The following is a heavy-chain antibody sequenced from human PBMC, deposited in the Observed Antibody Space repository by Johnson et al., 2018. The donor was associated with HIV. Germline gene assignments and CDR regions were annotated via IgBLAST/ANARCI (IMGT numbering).Heavy chain of an antibody. CDR3: AREEPRDNDAFDI. CDR1: GFTFDDYT. V-gene: IGHV3-20*04. D-gene: IGHD1-1*01. Sequence: VQLVESGGVVVQPGGSLRLSCAASGFTFDDYTMHWVRQAPGKGLEWVSLINWNGGSTGYADSVKGRFTISRDNAKNSPYLQINSLRAEDTALYYCAREEPRDNDAFDIWGQGTMVTVSS. CDR2: INWNGGST. J-gene: IGHJ3*02.